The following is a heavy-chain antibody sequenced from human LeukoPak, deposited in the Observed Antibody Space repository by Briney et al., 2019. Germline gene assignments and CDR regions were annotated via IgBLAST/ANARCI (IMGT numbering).Heavy chain of an antibody. V-gene: IGHV3-23*01. CDR1: GFTFSSYA. D-gene: IGHD2-2*02. J-gene: IGHJ4*02. Sequence: PGGSLRLSCAASGFTFSSYAMSWGRQAPGAGLERVSAISGSGGSTYYADSVKGRFTLSRGNSKTTLYLQMNSLRAEDTAVYYCAKGPGSRYCSSTSCYIGDYWGQGTLVTVSS. CDR3: AKGPGSRYCSSTSCYIGDY. CDR2: ISGSGGST.